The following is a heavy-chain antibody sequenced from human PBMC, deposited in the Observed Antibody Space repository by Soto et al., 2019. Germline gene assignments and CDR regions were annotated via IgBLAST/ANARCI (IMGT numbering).Heavy chain of an antibody. CDR3: AKGRSYYYYYGVDV. CDR2: IIDSGGST. Sequence: PGGSLRLSCAASGFTFSSFAMGWVRQAPGKGLEWVSDIIDSGGSTYYADSVKGRFTISRDNSMSTLYLQMNSLRAEDTALYYCAKGRSYYYYYGVDVWGQGTTVTVSS. J-gene: IGHJ6*02. V-gene: IGHV3-23*01. CDR1: GFTFSSFA.